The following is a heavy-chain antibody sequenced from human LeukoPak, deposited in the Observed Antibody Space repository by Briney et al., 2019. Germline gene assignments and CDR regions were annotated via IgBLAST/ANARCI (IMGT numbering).Heavy chain of an antibody. J-gene: IGHJ3*02. Sequence: GGSLRLSCAASGFTFSSYGMHWVRQAPGKGLEWVAVISYDGSNKYYADSVKGRFTISRDNSKNTLYLQMNSLRAEDTAVYYCAKDGIGGAFDIWGQGTMVIVSS. V-gene: IGHV3-30*18. CDR1: GFTFSSYG. D-gene: IGHD1-26*01. CDR3: AKDGIGGAFDI. CDR2: ISYDGSNK.